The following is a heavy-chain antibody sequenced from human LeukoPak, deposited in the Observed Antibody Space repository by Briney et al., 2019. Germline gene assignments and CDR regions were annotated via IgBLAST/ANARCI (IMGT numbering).Heavy chain of an antibody. CDR3: TRDSPPDY. Sequence: GGSLRLSCAASGFTFSSYAMSWVRQAPGKGLEWVSTISGSGDTTYYADSVKGRFTISRDNSKNTLYLQMNSLRAEDTAIYYCTRDSPPDYWGQGTLVTVSS. CDR1: GFTFSSYA. J-gene: IGHJ4*02. CDR2: ISGSGDTT. V-gene: IGHV3-23*01.